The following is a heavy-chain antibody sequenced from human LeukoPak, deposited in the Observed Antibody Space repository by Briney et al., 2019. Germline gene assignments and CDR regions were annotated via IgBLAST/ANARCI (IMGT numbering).Heavy chain of an antibody. Sequence: GGSLRLSCAASGFTVTDNYMSWVRRAPGKGLEWVSIIYGGGNTYYADSVKGRFTLSRDSSKNTLSLQMNSLRAEDTAVYYCVSHSDTLTSYSFDYWGRGTLVTVSS. V-gene: IGHV3-53*01. CDR3: VSHSDTLTSYSFDY. CDR2: IYGGGNT. CDR1: GFTVTDNY. J-gene: IGHJ4*02. D-gene: IGHD3-9*01.